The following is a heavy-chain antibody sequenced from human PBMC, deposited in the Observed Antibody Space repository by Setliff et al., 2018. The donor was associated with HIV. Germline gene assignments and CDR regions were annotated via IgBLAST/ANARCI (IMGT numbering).Heavy chain of an antibody. CDR2: IYHSGNA. CDR3: ARFMRGIIIRDYYYGMDV. Sequence: KLSETLSLTCAVSGYSISNGYYWGWIRQPPGKGLEWIGNIYHSGNAYFHPSLKSRVTISVDTSKNQFSLNLTSVTAADTAVYYCARFMRGIIIRDYYYGMDVRGQGTTVTVSS. J-gene: IGHJ6*02. D-gene: IGHD3-10*01. CDR1: GYSISNGYY. V-gene: IGHV4-38-2*01.